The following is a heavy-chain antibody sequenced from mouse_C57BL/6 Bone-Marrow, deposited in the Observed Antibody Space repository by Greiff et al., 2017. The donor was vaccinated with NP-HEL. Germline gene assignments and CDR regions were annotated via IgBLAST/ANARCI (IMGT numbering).Heavy chain of an antibody. D-gene: IGHD2-3*01. V-gene: IGHV1-50*01. CDR3: ARRKGWLLRDY. CDR2: IDPSDSYN. CDR1: GYTFTSYW. Sequence: QVQLQQPGAELVKPGAPVKLFCKAPGYTFTSYWMLWVKQRPGQGLEWIGEIDPSDSYNNYNQKLNGKATLAIDTSSSTAYMQLSSLTSEDSAVYYCARRKGWLLRDYWGQGTTHTVSS. J-gene: IGHJ2*01.